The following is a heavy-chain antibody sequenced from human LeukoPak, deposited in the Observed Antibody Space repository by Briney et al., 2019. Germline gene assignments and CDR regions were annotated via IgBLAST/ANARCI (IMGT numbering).Heavy chain of an antibody. J-gene: IGHJ4*02. Sequence: SVKVSCKASGGTFSSYAFSWVRQAPGQGLEWMGGIIPIFGTANYAQKFQGRVTITADESTSTAYMELSSLRSEDTAVYYCARGVGYCSSTSCYGNDYWGQGTLVTVSS. D-gene: IGHD2-2*01. CDR2: IIPIFGTA. V-gene: IGHV1-69*01. CDR1: GGTFSSYA. CDR3: ARGVGYCSSTSCYGNDY.